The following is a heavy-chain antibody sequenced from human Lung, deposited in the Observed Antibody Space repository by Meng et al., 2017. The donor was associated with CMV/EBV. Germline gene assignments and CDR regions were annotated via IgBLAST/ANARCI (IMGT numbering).Heavy chain of an antibody. D-gene: IGHD5-24*01. CDR2: IWYDGSNK. V-gene: IGHV3-33*01. J-gene: IGHJ4*02. Sequence: GGSXRLSCAASGFTFNSYGMHWVRQAPGKGLEWVAVIWYDGSNKYYADSVKGRFTISRDNSQNTLNLQMSSLRAEDTAVYYCAGGSGRDIDYLGQGTLVTVSS. CDR1: GFTFNSYG. CDR3: AGGSGRDIDY.